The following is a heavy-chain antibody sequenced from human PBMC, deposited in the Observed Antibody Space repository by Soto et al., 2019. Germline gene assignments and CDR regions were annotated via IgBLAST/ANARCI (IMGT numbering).Heavy chain of an antibody. D-gene: IGHD6-13*01. V-gene: IGHV3-49*03. CDR2: IRGKAFGGTT. Sequence: PGGSLRLSCTASGFTFGDYAMSWFRQAPGKGLEWVSFIRGKAFGGTTEYAASVKGRFTISRDDSKSIAYLQMDSLKTEDTAVYYCTKARYSSSWYGFDPWAQGTLVPVSS. J-gene: IGHJ5*02. CDR1: GFTFGDYA. CDR3: TKARYSSSWYGFDP.